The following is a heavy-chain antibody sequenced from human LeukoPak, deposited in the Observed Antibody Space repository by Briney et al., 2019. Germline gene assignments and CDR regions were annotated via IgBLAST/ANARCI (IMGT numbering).Heavy chain of an antibody. D-gene: IGHD5-24*01. Sequence: GGSLRLSCAASGFTVSSNYMNWVRQAPGKGLEWISYIGIDSGNTNYADSVKGRFSISGDKAKNSLYLQMNSLRVEDTAVYYCARDYKYAFDNWGQGTLVTVSS. V-gene: IGHV3-11*06. CDR2: IGIDSGNT. J-gene: IGHJ4*02. CDR3: ARDYKYAFDN. CDR1: GFTVSSNY.